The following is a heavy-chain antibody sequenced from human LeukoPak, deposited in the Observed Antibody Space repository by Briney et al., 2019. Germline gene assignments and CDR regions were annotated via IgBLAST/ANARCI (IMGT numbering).Heavy chain of an antibody. D-gene: IGHD3-10*01. CDR2: FDPEDGET. V-gene: IGHV1-24*01. CDR1: GYTLTELA. Sequence: ASVKVSCKVSGYTLTELAMHWVRQAPGKGLEWMGGFDPEDGETIYAQKFQGRVTMTEDTSTDTAYMELSSLRSEDTAVYYCARHYYGSGTDYYFDYWGQGTLVTVSS. J-gene: IGHJ4*02. CDR3: ARHYYGSGTDYYFDY.